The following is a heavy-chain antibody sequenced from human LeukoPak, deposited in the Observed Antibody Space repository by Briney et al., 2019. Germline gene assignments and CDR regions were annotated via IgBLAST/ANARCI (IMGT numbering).Heavy chain of an antibody. CDR3: ARSYRARIAAAEGY. CDR2: ISGSGGST. V-gene: IGHV3-23*01. CDR1: GFTFSSYA. D-gene: IGHD6-13*01. Sequence: PGGSLRLSCAASGFTFSSYAMSWVRQAPGKGLEWVSAISGSGGSTYYADSVKGRFTISRDNSKNTLYLQMNSLRAEDTAVYYCARSYRARIAAAEGYWGQGTLVTVSS. J-gene: IGHJ4*02.